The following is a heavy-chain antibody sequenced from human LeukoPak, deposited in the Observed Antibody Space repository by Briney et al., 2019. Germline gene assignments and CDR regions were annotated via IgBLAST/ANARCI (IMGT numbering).Heavy chain of an antibody. CDR3: ARVAMTTVAHDAFDI. CDR1: GYTFTSYD. Sequence: ASVKVSCKASGYTFTSYDINWVRQATGQGLEWMGWMNPNSGNTGYAQKFQGRVTITRNTSISTAYMELSSLRSEDTAVYYCARVAMTTVAHDAFDIWGQGTMVTVSS. CDR2: MNPNSGNT. V-gene: IGHV1-8*01. J-gene: IGHJ3*02. D-gene: IGHD4-23*01.